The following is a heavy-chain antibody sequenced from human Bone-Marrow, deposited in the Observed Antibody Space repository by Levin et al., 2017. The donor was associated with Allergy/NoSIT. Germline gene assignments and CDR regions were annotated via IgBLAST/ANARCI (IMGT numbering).Heavy chain of an antibody. CDR3: ARGYPAYQLLWEGGAFDI. CDR1: GFTFSSYG. D-gene: IGHD2-2*01. V-gene: IGHV3-33*01. Sequence: GESLKISCAASGFTFSSYGMHWVRQAPGKGLEWVAVIWYDGSNKYYADSVKGRFTISRDNSKNTLYLQMNSLRAEDTAVYYCARGYPAYQLLWEGGAFDIWGQGTMVTVSS. J-gene: IGHJ3*02. CDR2: IWYDGSNK.